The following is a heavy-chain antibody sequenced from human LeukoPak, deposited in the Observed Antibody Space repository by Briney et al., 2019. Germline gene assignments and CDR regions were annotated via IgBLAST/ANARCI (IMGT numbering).Heavy chain of an antibody. CDR2: INGDGTIT. D-gene: IGHD2-2*01. V-gene: IGHV3-74*01. J-gene: IGHJ3*02. Sequence: PGGSLRLSCAASGFTFNKYWMHWVRQAPGKGLVWVSRINGDGTITSYADSVKGGFTISRDNAKNTLYLQMNSLRAEDTAVYYCAKDRGHCSSTSCPLSAFDIWGQGTMVTVSS. CDR1: GFTFNKYW. CDR3: AKDRGHCSSTSCPLSAFDI.